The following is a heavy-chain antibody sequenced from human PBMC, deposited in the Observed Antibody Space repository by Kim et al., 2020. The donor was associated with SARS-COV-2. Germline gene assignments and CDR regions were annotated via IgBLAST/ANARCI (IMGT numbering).Heavy chain of an antibody. CDR3: ARSAAGFDY. V-gene: IGHV3-7*03. Sequence: GGSLRLSCAASGFTFSGSWMAWVRQAPGKGLEWVANIKQDGSESYYVDSVKGRFSISRDNARNSLSLQMNSLRVDDTAMYYCARSAAGFDYWGQGTLVTVSS. J-gene: IGHJ4*02. CDR1: GFTFSGSW. D-gene: IGHD6-13*01. CDR2: IKQDGSES.